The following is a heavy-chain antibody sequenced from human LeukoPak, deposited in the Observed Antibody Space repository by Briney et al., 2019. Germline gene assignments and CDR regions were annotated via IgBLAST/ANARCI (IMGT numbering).Heavy chain of an antibody. CDR2: IYHSGST. V-gene: IGHV4-34*01. Sequence: SETLSLTCAVYGGSFSGYYWSWIRQPPGKGLEWIGEIYHSGSTNYNPSLKSRVTISVDKSKNQFSLKLSSVTAADTAVYYCARRPLDFDYWGQGTLVTVSS. J-gene: IGHJ4*02. CDR1: GGSFSGYY. D-gene: IGHD3-3*02. CDR3: ARRPLDFDY.